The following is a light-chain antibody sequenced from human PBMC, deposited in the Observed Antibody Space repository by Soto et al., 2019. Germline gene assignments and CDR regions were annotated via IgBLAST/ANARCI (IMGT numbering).Light chain of an antibody. CDR1: QSIDRW. V-gene: IGKV1-12*01. Sequence: DIQMTQSPSTLPASVGDRVTITCRASQSIDRWVAWYQQKPGKAPNLLIYKASTLQTGVPSRFSGSGSGTDFTLTITNLQPEDFATYYCHQASSFPLSFGGGTKVDIK. J-gene: IGKJ4*01. CDR2: KAS. CDR3: HQASSFPLS.